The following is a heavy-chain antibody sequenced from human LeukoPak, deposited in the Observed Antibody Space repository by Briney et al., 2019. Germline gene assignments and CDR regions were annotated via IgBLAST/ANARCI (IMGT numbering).Heavy chain of an antibody. D-gene: IGHD2-15*01. Sequence: SETLSLTCAVYGGSFSGYYWSWIRQPPGKGLEWIGEINHSGSTNYNPSLKSRVTISVDTSKNQFSLKLSSVTAADTAVYYCARGGLVVVVVAATRRGYYGMDVWGQGTTVTVSS. J-gene: IGHJ6*02. V-gene: IGHV4-34*01. CDR2: INHSGST. CDR1: GGSFSGYY. CDR3: ARGGLVVVVVAATRRGYYGMDV.